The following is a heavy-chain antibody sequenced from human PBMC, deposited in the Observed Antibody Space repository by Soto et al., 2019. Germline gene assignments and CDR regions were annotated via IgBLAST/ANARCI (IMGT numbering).Heavy chain of an antibody. CDR2: ISGSGGST. CDR1: GFTFSSYA. CDR3: ATTLGYCSGGSCYSARQQIDY. V-gene: IGHV3-23*01. J-gene: IGHJ4*02. D-gene: IGHD2-15*01. Sequence: GGSLRLSCAASGFTFSSYAMSWVRQAPGKGLEWVSAISGSGGSTYYADSVKGRFTISRDNSKNTLYLQMNSLRAEDTAVYYCATTLGYCSGGSCYSARQQIDYWGQGTLVTVSS.